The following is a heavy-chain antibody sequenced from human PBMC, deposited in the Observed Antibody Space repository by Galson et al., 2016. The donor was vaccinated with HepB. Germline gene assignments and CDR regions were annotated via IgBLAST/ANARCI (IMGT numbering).Heavy chain of an antibody. CDR3: ASERIAADAFDI. CDR2: FSTSGST. J-gene: IGHJ3*02. CDR1: GVSIRSYY. V-gene: IGHV4-4*07. Sequence: ETLSLTCSVSGVSIRSYYWTWIRQPAGKGLEWIGRFSTSGSTKSNSSLRSRVTTSADTSKNQFSLKLSSVTAADTAVYYCASERIAADAFDIWGQGTMVTVSP.